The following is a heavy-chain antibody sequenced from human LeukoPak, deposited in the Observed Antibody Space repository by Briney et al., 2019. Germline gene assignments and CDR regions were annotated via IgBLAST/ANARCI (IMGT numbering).Heavy chain of an antibody. CDR3: ARAYSSSWLFDY. CDR2: IYYSGST. V-gene: IGHV4-59*01. J-gene: IGHJ4*02. D-gene: IGHD6-13*01. Sequence: SETLSLTCTVSGGSISSYYWSWIRQPPGKGLEWIGCIYYSGSTNYNPSLKSRVTISVDTSKNQFSLKLSSVTAADTAVYYCARAYSSSWLFDYWGQGTLVTVSS. CDR1: GGSISSYY.